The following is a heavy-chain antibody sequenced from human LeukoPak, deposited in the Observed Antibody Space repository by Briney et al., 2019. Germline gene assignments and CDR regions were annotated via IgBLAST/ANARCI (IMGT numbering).Heavy chain of an antibody. D-gene: IGHD1-26*01. CDR2: IYYSGST. V-gene: IGHV4-59*08. J-gene: IGHJ4*02. CDR3: ARHKTGGTYPLDY. CDR1: GGSISTYF. Sequence: PSETLSLNCTVAGGSISTYFWSWIRQPPGKGLEWIGHIYYSGSTTYNPSLKSRVTISVDASKNQFSLKLSSVTAADTAVYYCARHKTGGTYPLDYWGQGTLVTVSS.